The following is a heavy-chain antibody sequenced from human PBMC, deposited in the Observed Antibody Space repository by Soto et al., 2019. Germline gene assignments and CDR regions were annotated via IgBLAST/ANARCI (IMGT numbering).Heavy chain of an antibody. Sequence: GESLKISCKASGYSFTNYWITWIRQTPGKGLECMGMIDPSDSYSNYSPSFQGHVTMSVDKSISSAYLQFSSLKASDTAMYYCARHRDILSGYSAEDNWGQGNQVTVSS. CDR2: IDPSDSYS. CDR1: GYSFTNYW. J-gene: IGHJ4*02. V-gene: IGHV5-10-1*01. CDR3: ARHRDILSGYSAEDN. D-gene: IGHD3-9*01.